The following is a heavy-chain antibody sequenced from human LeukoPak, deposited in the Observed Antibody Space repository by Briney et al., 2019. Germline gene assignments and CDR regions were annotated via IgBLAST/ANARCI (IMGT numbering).Heavy chain of an antibody. CDR3: ARGRESGSYYYYYYYMDV. J-gene: IGHJ6*03. Sequence: SEALSLTCAVSGYSISSGYYWGWIRQPPGKGLEWIGSIYHSGSTYYNPSLKSRVTISVDTSKNQFSLKLSSVTAADTAVYYCARGRESGSYYYYYYYMDVWGKGTTVTVSS. V-gene: IGHV4-38-2*01. CDR1: GYSISSGYY. D-gene: IGHD1-26*01. CDR2: IYHSGST.